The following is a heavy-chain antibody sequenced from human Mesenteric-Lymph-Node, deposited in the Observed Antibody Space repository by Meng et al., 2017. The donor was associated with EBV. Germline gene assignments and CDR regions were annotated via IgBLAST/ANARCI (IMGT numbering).Heavy chain of an antibody. Sequence: VQVGQSRPGLVKPSQILSLSRDISWDSVSSNSAAWNWIRQSPLRGLEWLGRTYYMSKWYNDYAVSVKSRISINPDTSKNQFSLQLNSVTPEDTAVYYCARATSGFDSWGQGTLVTVSS. V-gene: IGHV6-1*01. J-gene: IGHJ4*02. CDR3: ARATSGFDS. D-gene: IGHD2-2*01. CDR2: TYYMSKWYN. CDR1: WDSVSSNSAA.